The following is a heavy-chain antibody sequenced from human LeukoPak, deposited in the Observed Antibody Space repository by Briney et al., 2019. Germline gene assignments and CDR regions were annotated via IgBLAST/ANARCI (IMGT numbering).Heavy chain of an antibody. V-gene: IGHV3-21*01. D-gene: IGHD2-15*01. CDR2: ISSSSSYI. J-gene: IGHJ4*02. Sequence: AGGSLRLSCAASGFTFSSYSMNRVRQAPGKGLEWVSSISSSSSYIYYADSVKGRFTISRDNAKNSLYLQMNSLRAEDTAVYYCAREKYCSGGSCYSTFDYWGQGTLVTVSS. CDR1: GFTFSSYS. CDR3: AREKYCSGGSCYSTFDY.